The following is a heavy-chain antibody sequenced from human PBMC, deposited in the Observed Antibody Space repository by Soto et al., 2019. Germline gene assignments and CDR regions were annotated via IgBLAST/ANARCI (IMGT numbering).Heavy chain of an antibody. Sequence: QVHLVQSGAEVKKPGSSVKVSCKAPGVTFSNHAINWVRQAPGQGLEWMGRIIPIFSTTNYVQKFQGRVTMTADESTITAYLELSSLKHDDTAVYYCAREVAADGTFREDVFDIWGQGTLVTVSS. V-gene: IGHV1-69*12. CDR2: IIPIFSTT. CDR3: AREVAADGTFREDVFDI. CDR1: GVTFSNHA. J-gene: IGHJ3*02. D-gene: IGHD6-13*01.